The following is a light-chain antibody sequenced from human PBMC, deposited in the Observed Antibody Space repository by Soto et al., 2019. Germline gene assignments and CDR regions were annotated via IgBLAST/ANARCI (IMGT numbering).Light chain of an antibody. CDR2: DAS. CDR1: QGILTY. Sequence: DIQMTQSPSSLSASVGDRVTITCRASQGILTYLAWYQQKPGQVPKLLIYDASNLETGVPSRFSGSGSGTDFTFTISSLQPEDIATYYCQQYDNLPITFGQGTRLEIK. V-gene: IGKV1-33*01. CDR3: QQYDNLPIT. J-gene: IGKJ5*01.